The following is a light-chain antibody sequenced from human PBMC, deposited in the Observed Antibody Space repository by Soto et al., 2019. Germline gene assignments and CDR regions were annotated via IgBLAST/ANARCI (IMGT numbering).Light chain of an antibody. CDR2: GAS. Sequence: EIVMTQSPATLSVSPGERATLSCRASHSVSSRLAWYQQKPGQAPRLLIYGASTRATRLPARFSGSGSGTDFTLTISRLQSEEFAVYYCQHYTNWPLTFGGGTKVEIK. CDR3: QHYTNWPLT. V-gene: IGKV3-15*01. J-gene: IGKJ4*01. CDR1: HSVSSR.